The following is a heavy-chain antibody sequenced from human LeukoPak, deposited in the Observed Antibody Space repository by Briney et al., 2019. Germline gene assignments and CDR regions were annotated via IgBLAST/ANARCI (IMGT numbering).Heavy chain of an antibody. D-gene: IGHD2-21*01. J-gene: IGHJ4*02. CDR2: ISYDGSNK. V-gene: IGHV3-30*03. CDR1: GLTFSSLT. CDR3: ARPAYCGGDCYAQFDY. Sequence: GGSLRLSCAASGLTFSSLTMNWVRQAPGKGLEWVAVISYDGSNKYYADSVKGRFTISRDNSKNTLYLEMNSLRVEDTAVYYCARPAYCGGDCYAQFDYWGQGTLVTVSS.